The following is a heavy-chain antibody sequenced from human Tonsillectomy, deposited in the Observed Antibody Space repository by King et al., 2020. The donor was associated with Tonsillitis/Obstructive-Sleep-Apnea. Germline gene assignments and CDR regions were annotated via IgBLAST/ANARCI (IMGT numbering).Heavy chain of an antibody. D-gene: IGHD3-3*01. Sequence: QLVQSGAEVKKPGSSVKVSCKASGGTFSSYAISWVRQAPGQGLEWMGRIIPILGIANYAQKFQGRVTITADKSTSTAYMELSSLRSEDTAVYYCARGPYYDFWSGNDDRDYYYYMDVWGKGTTVTVSS. CDR3: ARGPYYDFWSGNDDRDYYYYMDV. CDR2: IIPILGIA. CDR1: GGTFSSYA. V-gene: IGHV1-69*04. J-gene: IGHJ6*03.